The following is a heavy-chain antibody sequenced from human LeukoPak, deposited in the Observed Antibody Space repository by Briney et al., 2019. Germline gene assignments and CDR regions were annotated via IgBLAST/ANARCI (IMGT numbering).Heavy chain of an antibody. Sequence: PGGSLRLSCAASGFTFSSSWMSWVRQAPGKGLEWVTNIKPDGSEKYYVDSVKGRFTISRDNAKNSLYLQMSHLRVEDTAVYYCARNRGWQQFDYWGQGTLVIVSS. J-gene: IGHJ4*02. V-gene: IGHV3-7*01. CDR2: IKPDGSEK. D-gene: IGHD5-24*01. CDR1: GFTFSSSW. CDR3: ARNRGWQQFDY.